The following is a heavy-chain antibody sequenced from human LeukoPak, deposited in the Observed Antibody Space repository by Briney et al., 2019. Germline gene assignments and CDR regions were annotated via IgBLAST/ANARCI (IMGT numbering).Heavy chain of an antibody. CDR2: ISGSGSGT. D-gene: IGHD6-19*01. CDR3: AKLIAVAGDKYYTIDV. CDR1: GFTFTSHA. V-gene: IGHV3-23*01. Sequence: QTGGSLRLSCAASGFTFTSHAMRWVRQAPGKGLEWVSSISGSGSGTYYADSVKGRFTISRDNSKNTLYLQMNSLRPEDTAVYYCAKLIAVAGDKYYTIDVLGQGTPVTVSS. J-gene: IGHJ6*02.